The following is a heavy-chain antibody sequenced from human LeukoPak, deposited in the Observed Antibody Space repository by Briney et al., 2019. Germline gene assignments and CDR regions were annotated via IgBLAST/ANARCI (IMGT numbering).Heavy chain of an antibody. CDR3: AKESPVFDY. CDR2: ISGNGGST. Sequence: GGSLRLSCAASGFTFISYAMSWVRQAPGKELEWVSVISGNGGSTHYADSAKGRFTISRDNSKNTLYLQMSSLRAEDTAVYYCAKESPVFDYWGQGTLVTVSS. J-gene: IGHJ4*02. V-gene: IGHV3-23*01. CDR1: GFTFISYA.